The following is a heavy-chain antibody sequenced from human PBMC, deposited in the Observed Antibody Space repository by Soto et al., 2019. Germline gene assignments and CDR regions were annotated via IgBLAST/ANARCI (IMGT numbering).Heavy chain of an antibody. CDR2: ISAYNGKT. J-gene: IGHJ4*02. Sequence: QVQLVQSGAEVKKPGASVKVSCKTSGYPFTSYGINWVRQAPGQRPEWMGWISAYNGKTSYTQKFQGRVTMTTDTSTSTAYMELRSLRSDDTAVYYCARDRLIAVTGLLHYWGQGTLVTVSS. CDR1: GYPFTSYG. CDR3: ARDRLIAVTGLLHY. D-gene: IGHD6-19*01. V-gene: IGHV1-18*01.